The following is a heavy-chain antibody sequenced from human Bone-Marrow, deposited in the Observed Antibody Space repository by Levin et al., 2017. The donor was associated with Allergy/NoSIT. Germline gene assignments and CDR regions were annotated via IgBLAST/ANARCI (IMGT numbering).Heavy chain of an antibody. CDR2: IYPGDSDT. CDR3: ARPRAQKPSNCRSNSCPVGEDAYDL. V-gene: IGHV5-51*01. J-gene: IGHJ3*01. Sequence: GESLKISCKTSGYTFTTYWIAWVRQMPGKGLEWMGIIYPGDSDTRYSPSFQGQVTFTADKAISTAYLEWSSLKASDTANYYCARPRAQKPSNCRSNSCPVGEDAYDLWGQGTMVTVSS. D-gene: IGHD2-2*01. CDR1: GYTFTTYW.